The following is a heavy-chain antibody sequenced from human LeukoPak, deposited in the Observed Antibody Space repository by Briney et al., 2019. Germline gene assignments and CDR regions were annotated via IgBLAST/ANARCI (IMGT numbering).Heavy chain of an antibody. CDR1: GGTFTSYA. D-gene: IGHD6-13*01. CDR3: ARDRQRIAAALDAFDI. V-gene: IGHV1-69*06. CDR2: IIPIFGTA. J-gene: IGHJ3*02. Sequence: GASVKVSCKASGGTFTSYAISWVRQAPGQGLEWMGGIIPIFGTANYAQKFQGSVTITADKSTSTAYMELSSLRSEDTAVYYCARDRQRIAAALDAFDIWGQGTMGTVSS.